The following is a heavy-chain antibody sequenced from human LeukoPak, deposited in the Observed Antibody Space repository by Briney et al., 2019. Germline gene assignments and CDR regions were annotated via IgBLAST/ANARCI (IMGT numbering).Heavy chain of an antibody. CDR1: GFTFSNYA. CDR3: AREGYSSGWYSYGMDV. D-gene: IGHD6-19*01. J-gene: IGHJ6*02. Sequence: GGSLRLSCAASGFTFSNYAMSWVRQAPGKGLEWVSSISASGENTYYADSVKGRFTISRDNAKNSLYLQMNSLRAEDTAVYYCAREGYSSGWYSYGMDVWGQGTTVTVSS. CDR2: ISASGENT. V-gene: IGHV3-21*01.